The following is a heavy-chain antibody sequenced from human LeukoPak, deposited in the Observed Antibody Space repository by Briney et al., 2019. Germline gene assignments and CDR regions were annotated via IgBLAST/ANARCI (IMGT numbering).Heavy chain of an antibody. J-gene: IGHJ4*02. V-gene: IGHV3-20*04. CDR3: ARDMESFSMVRGVTVDY. D-gene: IGHD3-10*01. Sequence: RPGGSLRLSCAASGFTFSSYWMHWVRQAPGKGLEWVSGINWNGGSTGYADSVKGRFTISRDNAKNSLYLQMNSLRAEDTALYYCARDMESFSMVRGVTVDYWGQGTLVTVSS. CDR2: INWNGGST. CDR1: GFTFSSYW.